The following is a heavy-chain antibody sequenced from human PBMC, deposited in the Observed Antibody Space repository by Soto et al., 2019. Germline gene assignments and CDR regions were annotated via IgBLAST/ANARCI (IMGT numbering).Heavy chain of an antibody. CDR1: GGSISSGDYY. CDR3: ARAGGEMATIDFDY. J-gene: IGHJ4*02. V-gene: IGHV4-30-4*01. Sequence: QGQLQESGPGLVKPSQTLSLTCTVSGGSISSGDYYWSWIRQPPGKGLEWIGYIYYSGSTYYNPSLKSRVTISVETSKNQFSLKLSSVTAADTAVYYCARAGGEMATIDFDYWGQGTLVTVSS. D-gene: IGHD5-12*01. CDR2: IYYSGST.